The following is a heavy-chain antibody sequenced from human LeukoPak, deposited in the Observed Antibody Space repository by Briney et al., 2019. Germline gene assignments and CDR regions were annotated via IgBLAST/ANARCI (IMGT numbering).Heavy chain of an antibody. Sequence: VRPSETLSLTCTVSGDSTSNDHWSWVRQPPGKGLEWIAYIYDSGSTKYNPSLKSRVTISLDTSKNQFSLKLSSVTAADTAVYYCARVDVGSGSYYTLEHWGQGTLVTVSS. CDR2: IYDSGST. CDR1: GDSTSNDH. D-gene: IGHD3-10*01. CDR3: ARVDVGSGSYYTLEH. J-gene: IGHJ4*02. V-gene: IGHV4-59*01.